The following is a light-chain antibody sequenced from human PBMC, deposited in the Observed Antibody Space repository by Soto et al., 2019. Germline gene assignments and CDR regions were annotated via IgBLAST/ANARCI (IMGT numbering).Light chain of an antibody. CDR1: QSVSSY. CDR3: QQRSNWPTT. CDR2: DAS. J-gene: IGKJ1*01. V-gene: IGKV3-11*01. Sequence: EIVLTQSPATLSLSPGERATLSCRASQSVSSYLAWYQQKPGQAPRLLIYDASNRATGIPARFSGSGSGTYFTLTLSSLEPEDFEVYYCQQRSNWPTTFGQGTKVEI.